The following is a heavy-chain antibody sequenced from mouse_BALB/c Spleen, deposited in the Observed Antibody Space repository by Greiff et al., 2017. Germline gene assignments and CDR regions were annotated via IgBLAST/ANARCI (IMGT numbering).Heavy chain of an antibody. D-gene: IGHD3-3*01. CDR2: IDPENGNT. CDR1: GFNIKDYY. V-gene: IGHV14-1*02. Sequence: VHVKQSGAELVRPGALVKLSCKASGFNIKDYYMHWVKQRPEQGLEWIGWIDPENGNTIYDPKFQGKASITADTSSNTAYLQLSSLTSDDTAVYYCARGGDGYAMDYRGPGTSVTVSS. CDR3: ARGGDGYAMDY. J-gene: IGHJ4*01.